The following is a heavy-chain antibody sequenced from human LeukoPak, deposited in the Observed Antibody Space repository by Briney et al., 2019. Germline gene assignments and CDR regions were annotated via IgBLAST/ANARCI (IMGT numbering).Heavy chain of an antibody. V-gene: IGHV3-15*01. CDR1: GFTFSDPW. J-gene: IGHJ4*02. D-gene: IGHD2-15*01. CDR3: TTDRTYSRFDH. Sequence: PGGSLRLSCAGSGFTFSDPWMSWVRQAPGKGLEWIGRIKSKTDGGTTDFAAPVKGRFTISRDDSKNTLYLQMNSLRTEDTAVYYCTTDRTYSRFDHWGERTLVTVSS. CDR2: IKSKTDGGTT.